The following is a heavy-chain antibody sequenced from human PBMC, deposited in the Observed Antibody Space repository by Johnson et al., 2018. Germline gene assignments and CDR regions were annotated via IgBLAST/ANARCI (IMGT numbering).Heavy chain of an antibody. CDR1: GFTFSSYS. CDR3: ARDNLYDYDSSAYYFGGYFQH. CDR2: ISSSSSTI. D-gene: IGHD3-22*01. Sequence: VQLQESGGGLVQPGGSLKLSCAASGFTFSSYSMNWVRQAPGKGLEWVSYISSSSSTIYYADSVKGRFTISRDNAKNSLYLQMNSLRADDTAVYYCARDNLYDYDSSAYYFGGYFQHWGQGTLVTVSS. V-gene: IGHV3-48*01. J-gene: IGHJ1*01.